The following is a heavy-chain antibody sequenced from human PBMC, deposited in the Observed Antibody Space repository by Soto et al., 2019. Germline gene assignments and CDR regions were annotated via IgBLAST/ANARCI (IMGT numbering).Heavy chain of an antibody. V-gene: IGHV4-4*02. CDR2: IYHSGST. D-gene: IGHD3-16*01. CDR3: ARDFLGDQAGSTHDY. J-gene: IGHJ4*02. CDR1: GGSISSSNW. Sequence: PSETLSLTCAVSGGSISSSNWWSWVRQPPGKGLEWIGEIYHSGSTNYNPSLKSRVTISVDKSKNQFSLKLSSVTAADTAVYYCARDFLGDQAGSTHDYWGQGTLVTVSS.